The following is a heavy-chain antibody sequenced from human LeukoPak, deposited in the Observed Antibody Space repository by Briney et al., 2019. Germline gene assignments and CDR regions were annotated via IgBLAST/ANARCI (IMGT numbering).Heavy chain of an antibody. J-gene: IGHJ5*02. V-gene: IGHV1-69*05. Sequence: ASVKVSCKASGYTFTSYAISWVRQAPGQGLEWMGGIIPIFGTANYAQKFQGRVTITTDESTSTAYMELSSLRSEDTAVYYCARAYGSGATEPFDPWGQGTLVTVSS. CDR3: ARAYGSGATEPFDP. CDR2: IIPIFGTA. D-gene: IGHD3-10*01. CDR1: GYTFTSYA.